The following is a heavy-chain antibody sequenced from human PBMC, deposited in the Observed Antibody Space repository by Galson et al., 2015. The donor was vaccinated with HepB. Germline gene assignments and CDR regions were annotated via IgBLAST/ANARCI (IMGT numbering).Heavy chain of an antibody. CDR1: GGSFSGYY. V-gene: IGHV4-34*01. D-gene: IGHD3-10*01. CDR3: ARLGGAFDY. Sequence: ETLSLTCAVYGGSFSGYYWSWIRQPPGKGLEWIGEINHSGSTNYNPSLKSRVTISVDTSKNQFSLKLSSVTAADTAVYYCARLGGAFDYWGQGTLVTVSS. J-gene: IGHJ4*02. CDR2: INHSGST.